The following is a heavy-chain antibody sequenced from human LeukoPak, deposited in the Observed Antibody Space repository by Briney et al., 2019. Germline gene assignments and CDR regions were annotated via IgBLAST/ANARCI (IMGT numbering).Heavy chain of an antibody. J-gene: IGHJ5*02. Sequence: GGSLRLSCAASGFTFSSYWMHWVRQAPGKGLVWVSRINSDGSSTSYADSVKGRFTISRDNAKNTLYLQMNSLRAEDTAVYYCASLTPYRLPNNWFDPWGQGTLVTVSS. CDR3: ASLTPYRLPNNWFDP. CDR2: INSDGSST. D-gene: IGHD3-16*02. CDR1: GFTFSSYW. V-gene: IGHV3-74*01.